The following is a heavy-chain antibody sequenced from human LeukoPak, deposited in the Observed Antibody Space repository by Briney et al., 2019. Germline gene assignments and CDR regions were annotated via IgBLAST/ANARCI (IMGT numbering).Heavy chain of an antibody. Sequence: PGGSLRLSCAASGLAFSSYAMNWVRQPPGKGLEWVSTISVASITLYADSVKGRLTISRDNSRNTVYLQMTSLRADDTAVYYCADYGVSGVRNNFYWGQGTLVTVSS. V-gene: IGHV3-23*01. J-gene: IGHJ4*02. D-gene: IGHD3-3*01. CDR3: ADYGVSGVRNNFY. CDR2: ISVASIT. CDR1: GLAFSSYA.